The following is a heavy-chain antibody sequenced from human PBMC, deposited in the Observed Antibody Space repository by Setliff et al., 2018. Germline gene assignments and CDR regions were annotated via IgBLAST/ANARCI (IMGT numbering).Heavy chain of an antibody. V-gene: IGHV1-46*01. Sequence: VKVSCKASGNTLTNSFLHWVRQAPGQGLEWMAVINPSDGGSAFAQKFQGRLTMTRDTSTGTVYMELSGLTSEDTAVYYCATDMVYWGQGTLVTVSS. CDR2: INPSDGGS. D-gene: IGHD3-10*01. CDR3: ATDMVY. J-gene: IGHJ4*02. CDR1: GNTLTNSF.